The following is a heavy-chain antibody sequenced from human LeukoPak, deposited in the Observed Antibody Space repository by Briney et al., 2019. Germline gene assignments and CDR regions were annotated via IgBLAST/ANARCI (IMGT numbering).Heavy chain of an antibody. V-gene: IGHV3-NL1*01. CDR2: IYSGGST. Sequence: GGSLRLSCAASGFTFSSYGMHWVRQAPGKGLEWVSVIYSGGSTYYADSVKGRFTISRDNSKNTLYLQMNSLRAEDTAVYYCARGGPGVWGQGTLVTVSS. CDR1: GFTFSSYG. J-gene: IGHJ4*02. CDR3: ARGGPGV.